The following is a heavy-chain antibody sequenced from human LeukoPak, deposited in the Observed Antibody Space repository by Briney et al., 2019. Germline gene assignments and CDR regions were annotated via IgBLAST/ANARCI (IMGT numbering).Heavy chain of an antibody. V-gene: IGHV4-39*01. D-gene: IGHD3-3*01. Sequence: PSETLSLTCTVSGGSISSTSYYWGWIRQPPGKGLEWIGSVYYSGTTYSSPSLKSRVTISVDTSRNQFSLNLTSVTAADTAVYYCARQLRFLEWYQWGALDIWGQGTMLTVSS. CDR1: GGSISSTSYY. CDR2: VYYSGTT. CDR3: ARQLRFLEWYQWGALDI. J-gene: IGHJ3*02.